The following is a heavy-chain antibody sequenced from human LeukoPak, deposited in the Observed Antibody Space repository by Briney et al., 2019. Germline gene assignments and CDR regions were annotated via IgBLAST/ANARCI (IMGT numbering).Heavy chain of an antibody. Sequence: ASVKVSCKVSGYTLTELSMHWVRQAPGKGLEWMGGFDPEDGETIYAQKFQGRVTMTEDTSTDTAYMELSSLRSEDTAVYYCARDGTVGASSSFDIWGQGTMVTVSS. D-gene: IGHD1-26*01. V-gene: IGHV1-24*01. CDR1: GYTLTELS. J-gene: IGHJ3*02. CDR3: ARDGTVGASSSFDI. CDR2: FDPEDGET.